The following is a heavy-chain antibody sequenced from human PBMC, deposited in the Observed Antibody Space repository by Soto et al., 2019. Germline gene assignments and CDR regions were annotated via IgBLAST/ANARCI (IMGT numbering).Heavy chain of an antibody. CDR2: ISVDNGDT. V-gene: IGHV1-18*01. D-gene: IGHD3-10*01. CDR1: GYTFRSHG. CDR3: ARMVRGSNIDYYHYMDV. J-gene: IGHJ6*03. Sequence: QVELVQSGAEVKKPGASVKVSCKASGYTFRSHGISWVRQAPGQGLEWMGWISVDNGDTNYAQKPQGRGTVTTDTSTSTAYMELRSLRSEDTAVYYCARMVRGSNIDYYHYMDVWGKGTPVTVSS.